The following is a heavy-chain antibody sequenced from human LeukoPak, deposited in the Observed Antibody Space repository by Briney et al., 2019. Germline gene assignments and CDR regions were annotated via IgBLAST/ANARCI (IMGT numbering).Heavy chain of an antibody. V-gene: IGHV3-30*02. Sequence: GGSLRLSCVVSGFTFSSYGMHWVRQAPGKGLGWVAFIRFDGSNKYYADSVKGRFTISRDNSKNTLYLLMNSLRAEDTAVYYCAKDGYVYSSSWYGDYWGQGTLVTVSS. D-gene: IGHD6-13*01. J-gene: IGHJ4*02. CDR2: IRFDGSNK. CDR3: AKDGYVYSSSWYGDY. CDR1: GFTFSSYG.